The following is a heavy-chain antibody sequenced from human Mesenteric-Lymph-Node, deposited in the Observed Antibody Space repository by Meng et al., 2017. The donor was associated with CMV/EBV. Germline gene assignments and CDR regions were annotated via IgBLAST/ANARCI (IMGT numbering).Heavy chain of an antibody. CDR1: GFTFRTYG. Sequence: GESLKISCAASGFTFRTYGMHWVRQAPGKGLAWVANINQDGSEKYFADSVKGRFTISRDNAKKSIYLHMNSLRTEDTAVYYCATDQGTHGWFDPWGQGTLVTVSS. J-gene: IGHJ5*02. CDR2: INQDGSEK. D-gene: IGHD3-10*01. V-gene: IGHV3-7*01. CDR3: ATDQGTHGWFDP.